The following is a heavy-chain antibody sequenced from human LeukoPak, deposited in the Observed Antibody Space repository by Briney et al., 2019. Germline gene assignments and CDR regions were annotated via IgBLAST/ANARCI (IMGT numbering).Heavy chain of an antibody. Sequence: GASVKVSCKASGGTFSSYAISWVRQAPGQGLEWMGGIIPIFGTANYAQKFQGRVTITTDESTSTAYMELSSLRSEDTAVYYCAREALPHLYDFWSSHWFDPWGQGTLVTVSS. J-gene: IGHJ5*02. D-gene: IGHD3-3*01. CDR2: IIPIFGTA. V-gene: IGHV1-69*05. CDR1: GGTFSSYA. CDR3: AREALPHLYDFWSSHWFDP.